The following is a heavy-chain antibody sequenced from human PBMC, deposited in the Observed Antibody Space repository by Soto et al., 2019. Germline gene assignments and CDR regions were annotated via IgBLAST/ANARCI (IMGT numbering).Heavy chain of an antibody. CDR1: GDSVTRSRYY. CDR2: IYYSGST. D-gene: IGHD3-22*01. CDR3: ATEGGVVDANWFGP. V-gene: IGHV4-39*02. J-gene: IGHJ5*02. Sequence: QLQLQESGPGLVKPSETLSLTCTVSGDSVTRSRYYWGWIRQPPGKGLEWIGSIYYSGSTYYNPSLKIRTTISIDTSKTQFPPNLISMTAEYTAVYYCATEGGVVDANWFGPWGKGTLGTVSA.